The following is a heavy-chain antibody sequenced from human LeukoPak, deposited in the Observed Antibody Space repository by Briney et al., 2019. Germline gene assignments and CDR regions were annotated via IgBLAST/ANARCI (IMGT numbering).Heavy chain of an antibody. CDR1: GGSISSYY. CDR2: IYYSGST. CDR3: ARGGGSSSWYSS. J-gene: IGHJ5*02. D-gene: IGHD6-13*01. Sequence: SETLSLTCTVSGGSISSYYWSWIRQPPGKGLEGIGYIYYSGSTNYNPSLKSRVTISVDTSKNQFSLKLSSVTAADTAVYYCARGGGSSSWYSSWGQGTLVTVSS. V-gene: IGHV4-59*12.